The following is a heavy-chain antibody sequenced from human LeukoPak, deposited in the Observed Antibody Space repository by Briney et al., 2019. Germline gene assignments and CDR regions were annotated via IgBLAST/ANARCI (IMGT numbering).Heavy chain of an antibody. D-gene: IGHD2-2*01. V-gene: IGHV3-33*01. Sequence: GRSLRLSCAASGLTFSSYGMHWVRQAPGKGLEWVAVIWYDGSNKYYADSVKGRFTISRDNSKNTLYLQMNSLRAEDTAVYYCARDSSSQQYFQHWGQGTLVTVSS. CDR1: GLTFSSYG. J-gene: IGHJ1*01. CDR3: ARDSSSQQYFQH. CDR2: IWYDGSNK.